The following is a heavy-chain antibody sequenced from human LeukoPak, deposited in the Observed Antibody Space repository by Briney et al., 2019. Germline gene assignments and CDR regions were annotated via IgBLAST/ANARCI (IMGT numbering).Heavy chain of an antibody. CDR3: AKVAGDRMDH. Sequence: ASVKVSCKASGYTFATYGFCWVRQAPGHGLEWMGWISANSGKTDYAQKFQGRVTMTTDTSTTTVYMELRSLRPDDTALYFCAKVAGDRMDHWGQGTLLTVSS. CDR1: GYTFATYG. CDR2: ISANSGKT. V-gene: IGHV1-18*01. D-gene: IGHD6-13*01. J-gene: IGHJ4*02.